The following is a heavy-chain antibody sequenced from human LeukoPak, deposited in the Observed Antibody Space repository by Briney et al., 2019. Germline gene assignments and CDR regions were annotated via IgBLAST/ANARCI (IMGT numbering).Heavy chain of an antibody. Sequence: GESLKISCKGSGYSFTSYWIGWVRQMPGKGLEWMGIIYPGDSDTRYSPSFQGQVTISADKSITTAYLQWSSLKASDTAMYYCARYGSFGVVTNAFDYWGQGTLVTASS. V-gene: IGHV5-51*01. CDR1: GYSFTSYW. J-gene: IGHJ4*02. D-gene: IGHD3-3*01. CDR3: ARYGSFGVVTNAFDY. CDR2: IYPGDSDT.